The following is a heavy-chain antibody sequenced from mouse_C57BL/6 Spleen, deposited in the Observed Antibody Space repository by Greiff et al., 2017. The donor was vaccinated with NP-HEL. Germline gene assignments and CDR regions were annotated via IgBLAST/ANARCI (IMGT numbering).Heavy chain of an antibody. J-gene: IGHJ3*01. Sequence: QVHVKQSGAELVKPGASVKISCKASGYAFSSYWMNWVKQRPGKGLEWIGQIYPGDGDTNYNGKFKGKATLTADKSSSTAYMQLSSLTSEDSAVYFCARSSLAWFAYWGQGTLVTVSA. CDR1: GYAFSSYW. CDR3: ARSSLAWFAY. V-gene: IGHV1-80*01. CDR2: IYPGDGDT.